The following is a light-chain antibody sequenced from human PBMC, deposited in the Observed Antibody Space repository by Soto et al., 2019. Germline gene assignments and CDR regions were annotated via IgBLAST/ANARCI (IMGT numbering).Light chain of an antibody. CDR2: WAS. V-gene: IGKV4-1*01. CDR1: QSLLANCNNKNC. J-gene: IGKJ2*01. CDR3: QHFFSPPFP. Sequence: DIVMTQSPDSLAVALGERATINCKSSQSLLANCNNKNCLAWYQHKPGQPPKMLILWASTRESGVPDRFSGSGSGTDITLTISSLQPEDAAFYYCQHFFSPPFPFGPGTKLEIK.